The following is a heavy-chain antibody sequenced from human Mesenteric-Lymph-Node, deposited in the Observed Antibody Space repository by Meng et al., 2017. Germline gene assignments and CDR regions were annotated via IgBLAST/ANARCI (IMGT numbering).Heavy chain of an antibody. V-gene: IGHV1-18*01. Sequence: QSKLGQSGGAVKTTATSLTVSCEASGYTFSSYVIQWVRKALGQGLEWMGRISAYNGNTNYAQTLKGRVTMNTDTSTRTGYMELRSLRSDDTAVYYCERVEVGITSGDYWGQGTLVTVSS. CDR2: ISAYNGNT. CDR1: GYTFSSYV. CDR3: ERVEVGITSGDY. J-gene: IGHJ4*02. D-gene: IGHD1-26*01.